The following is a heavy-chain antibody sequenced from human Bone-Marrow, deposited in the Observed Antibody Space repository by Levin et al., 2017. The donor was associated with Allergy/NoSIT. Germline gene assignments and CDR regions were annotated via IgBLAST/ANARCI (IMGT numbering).Heavy chain of an antibody. V-gene: IGHV3-33*01. D-gene: IGHD3-22*01. Sequence: PGGSLRLSCAASGFTFSSYGMHWVRQAPGKGLEWVAVIWYDGSNKYYADSVKGRFTISRDNSKNTLYLQMNSLRAEDTAVYYCARDFRARIPSMIVVVTTKGNAFDIWGQGTMVTVSS. CDR3: ARDFRARIPSMIVVVTTKGNAFDI. J-gene: IGHJ3*02. CDR1: GFTFSSYG. CDR2: IWYDGSNK.